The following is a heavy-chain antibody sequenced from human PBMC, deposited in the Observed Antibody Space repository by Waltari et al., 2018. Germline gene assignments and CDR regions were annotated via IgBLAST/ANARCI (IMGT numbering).Heavy chain of an antibody. J-gene: IGHJ5*02. Sequence: EVQLVESGGGLVQPGGSLRLSCAASGFTFSSYWMSWVRQAPGKGLEWVANIKQDGSEKYYVDSVKGRFTISRDNAKNSLYLQMNSLRAEDTAVYYCARDSLFGIGWFDPWGQGTLVTVSS. CDR1: GFTFSSYW. D-gene: IGHD3-16*01. V-gene: IGHV3-7*01. CDR2: IKQDGSEK. CDR3: ARDSLFGIGWFDP.